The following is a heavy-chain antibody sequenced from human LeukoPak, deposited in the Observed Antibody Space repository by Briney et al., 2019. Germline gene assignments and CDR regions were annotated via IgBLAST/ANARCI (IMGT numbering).Heavy chain of an antibody. Sequence: LPGGSLRLSCAASGFTFSSYAMSWVRQAPGKGLEWVSAISGSGGSTYYADSVKGRFTISRDNSKNTLYLQMNSLRAEDTAVYYCAKPRVRMVRGSISAPTHFDYWGQGTLVTVSS. CDR2: ISGSGGST. D-gene: IGHD3-10*01. J-gene: IGHJ4*02. CDR3: AKPRVRMVRGSISAPTHFDY. V-gene: IGHV3-23*01. CDR1: GFTFSSYA.